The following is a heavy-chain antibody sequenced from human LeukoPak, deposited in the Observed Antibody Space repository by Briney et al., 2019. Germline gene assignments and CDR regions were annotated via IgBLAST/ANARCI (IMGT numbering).Heavy chain of an antibody. Sequence: GGSLRLSCAASGFTFSTYAMSWVRQAPGKGLEWVSAISDSGGSTYYADSVKGRFTISRDNSKNAVYLQMNSLRVEDTAVYYCARKDSGSYYDLDYWGQGALVTVSS. J-gene: IGHJ4*02. CDR3: ARKDSGSYYDLDY. CDR2: ISDSGGST. V-gene: IGHV3-23*01. D-gene: IGHD1-26*01. CDR1: GFTFSTYA.